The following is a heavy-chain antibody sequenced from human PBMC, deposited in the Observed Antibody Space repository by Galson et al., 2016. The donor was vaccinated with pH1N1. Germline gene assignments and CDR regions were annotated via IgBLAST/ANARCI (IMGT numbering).Heavy chain of an antibody. Sequence: SLRLSCAASGFSFSSYWMSWVRQAPGKGLEWVANIKQDGTEKYYVDSVKGRFTISRDNAKNSLYLQMNSLRVEDTAVYYCLRAIGAKSAYWGQGTLVTVSS. J-gene: IGHJ4*02. D-gene: IGHD4/OR15-4a*01. V-gene: IGHV3-7*04. CDR3: LRAIGAKSAY. CDR2: IKQDGTEK. CDR1: GFSFSSYW.